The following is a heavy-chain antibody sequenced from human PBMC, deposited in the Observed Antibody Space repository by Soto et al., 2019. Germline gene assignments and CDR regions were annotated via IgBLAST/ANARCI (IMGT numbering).Heavy chain of an antibody. CDR1: GGSISSYY. J-gene: IGHJ5*02. CDR2: IYTSGRT. Sequence: SETLSLTCTVSGGSISSYYWSWIRQPAGKGLDWIGRIYTSGRTNYNPSLKSRVTMSVDTSKKQISLKLSSVTAADTAVYYCARVIDYGASFNWFDPWGQGTLVTVSS. V-gene: IGHV4-4*07. D-gene: IGHD4-17*01. CDR3: ARVIDYGASFNWFDP.